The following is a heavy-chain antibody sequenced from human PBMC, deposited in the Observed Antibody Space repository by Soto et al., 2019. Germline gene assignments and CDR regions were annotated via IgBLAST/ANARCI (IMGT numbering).Heavy chain of an antibody. Sequence: GESLKISCKGSGYSFTSFWIGWVRQMPGKGLEWMGIIYPGDSDTTYSPSFQGQVTISADKSISTAYLQWSSLKASDTAMYYCARLYYHDRSGSGYFEYCGQGAIVTVYS. V-gene: IGHV5-51*01. CDR2: IYPGDSDT. CDR3: ARLYYHDRSGSGYFEY. D-gene: IGHD3-22*01. J-gene: IGHJ4*02. CDR1: GYSFTSFW.